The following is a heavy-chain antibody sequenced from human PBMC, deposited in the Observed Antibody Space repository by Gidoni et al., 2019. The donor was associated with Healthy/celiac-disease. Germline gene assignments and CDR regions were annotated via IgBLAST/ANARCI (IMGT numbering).Heavy chain of an antibody. D-gene: IGHD5-18*01. V-gene: IGHV3-9*01. J-gene: IGHJ6*02. CDR3: AKDTAMDNYYYYGMDV. CDR2: ISWNSGSI. CDR1: GFTFDDYA. Sequence: EVQLVESGGGLVQPGRSLRLSCAASGFTFDDYAMHWVRQAPGKGLEWVSGISWNSGSIGYADSVKGRFTISRDNAKNSLYLQMNSLRAEDTALYYCAKDTAMDNYYYYGMDVWGQGTTVTVSS.